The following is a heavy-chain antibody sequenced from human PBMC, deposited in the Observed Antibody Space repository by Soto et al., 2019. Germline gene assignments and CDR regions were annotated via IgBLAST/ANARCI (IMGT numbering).Heavy chain of an antibody. CDR2: ISAYNGNT. Sequence: ASVKVSCKASGYTFTSYGISWVRQAPGQGLEGMGWISAYNGNTNYAQKLQGRVTMTTDTSTSTAYMELRSLRSDDTAVYYCARDGANCSSTSCKYYYYYYGMDVWGQGTTVTVSS. D-gene: IGHD2-2*01. J-gene: IGHJ6*02. V-gene: IGHV1-18*01. CDR3: ARDGANCSSTSCKYYYYYYGMDV. CDR1: GYTFTSYG.